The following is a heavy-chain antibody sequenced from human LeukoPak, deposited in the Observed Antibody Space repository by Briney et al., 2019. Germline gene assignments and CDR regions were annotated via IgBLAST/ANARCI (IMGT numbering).Heavy chain of an antibody. Sequence: QAGGSLRLSCAASGFIFNNYGLIWVRQAPGKGLEWVSAISNDGGGTQYADFVEGRFTISRDNSKSTLFLQMSSLRAEDTALYYCAKGSSGYFADLWGQGTLVTVSS. CDR1: GFIFNNYG. J-gene: IGHJ5*02. CDR3: AKGSSGYFADL. V-gene: IGHV3-23*01. D-gene: IGHD3-22*01. CDR2: ISNDGGGT.